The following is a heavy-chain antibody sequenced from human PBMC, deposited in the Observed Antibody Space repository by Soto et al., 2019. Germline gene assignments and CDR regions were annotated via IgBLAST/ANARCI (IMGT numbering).Heavy chain of an antibody. V-gene: IGHV3-48*04. CDR1: GFTFSSYS. CDR2: ISSSSSTI. CDR3: VRDEYGPGGYFDN. D-gene: IGHD3-10*01. J-gene: IGHJ4*02. Sequence: PGGSLRLSCAASGFTFSSYSMNWVRQAPGKGLEWVSYISSSSSTIYYADSVKGRFTISRDNAKNSLYLQMDSLRAEDTAVYYCVRDEYGPGGYFDNWGQGVPVTVSS.